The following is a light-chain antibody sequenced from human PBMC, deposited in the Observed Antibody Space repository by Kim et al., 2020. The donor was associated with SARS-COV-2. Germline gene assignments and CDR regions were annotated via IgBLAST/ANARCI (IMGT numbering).Light chain of an antibody. Sequence: SASVGERVTITCRASQGIRNELGWYQQKPGKAPKLLIYAASSLQSGVPSRFSGSGSGTDFTLTISNTQPEDFATYYCLQDYSYPLTFGGGTKVEI. J-gene: IGKJ4*01. CDR3: LQDYSYPLT. CDR2: AAS. CDR1: QGIRNE. V-gene: IGKV1-6*01.